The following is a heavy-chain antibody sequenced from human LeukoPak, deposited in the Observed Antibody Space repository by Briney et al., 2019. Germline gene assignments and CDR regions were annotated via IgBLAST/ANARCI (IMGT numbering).Heavy chain of an antibody. Sequence: TGGSLRLSCAASGFTVSSNYMSWVRQAPGKGLEWVSVIYSGGSTYYADSVKGRFTISRDNSKNTLYLQMNSLSAEDTAVYYCARGGRGWYGGYNWFDPWGQGTLVTVSS. CDR1: GFTVSSNY. CDR2: IYSGGST. CDR3: ARGGRGWYGGYNWFDP. J-gene: IGHJ5*02. V-gene: IGHV3-66*01. D-gene: IGHD6-19*01.